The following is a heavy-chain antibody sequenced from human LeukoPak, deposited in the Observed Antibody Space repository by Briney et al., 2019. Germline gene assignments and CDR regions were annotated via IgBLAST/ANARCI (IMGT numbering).Heavy chain of an antibody. J-gene: IGHJ4*02. V-gene: IGHV3-74*01. CDR3: ARDREGHFDY. Sequence: GGSLRLSCAAPGFTFSNYWMHWVRQAPGKGLVWVSRINPDGSITTYADSVKGRFTISRDNAKNTLYLQMNSLRAEDTAVYYCARDREGHFDYWGQGTLVTVSS. CDR2: INPDGSIT. CDR1: GFTFSNYW.